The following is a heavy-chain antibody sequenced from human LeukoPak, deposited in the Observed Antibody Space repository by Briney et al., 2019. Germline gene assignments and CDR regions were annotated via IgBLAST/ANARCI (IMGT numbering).Heavy chain of an antibody. Sequence: GGSLRLSCATSGFNFSSYAMNWVRQAPGKGLEWVSAISGSGGSTYYADSVKGRFTISRDTSKNTLHLQMNSLTADDTAVYYCAKFRLEAAGSDYWGQGTLVIVSS. CDR1: GFNFSSYA. V-gene: IGHV3-23*01. J-gene: IGHJ4*02. D-gene: IGHD6-13*01. CDR3: AKFRLEAAGSDY. CDR2: ISGSGGST.